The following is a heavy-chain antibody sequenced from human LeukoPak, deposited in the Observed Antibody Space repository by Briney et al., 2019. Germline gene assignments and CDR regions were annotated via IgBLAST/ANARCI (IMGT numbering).Heavy chain of an antibody. V-gene: IGHV1-46*01. Sequence: ASVKVSCKASGYTFTGYYMHWVRQAPGQGLEWMGIINPSGGSTSYAQKFQGRVTMTRDTSTSTAYMELSSLRSEDTAVYYCARDLGSGWDFDYWGQGTLVTVSS. CDR2: INPSGGST. J-gene: IGHJ4*02. CDR1: GYTFTGYY. D-gene: IGHD6-19*01. CDR3: ARDLGSGWDFDY.